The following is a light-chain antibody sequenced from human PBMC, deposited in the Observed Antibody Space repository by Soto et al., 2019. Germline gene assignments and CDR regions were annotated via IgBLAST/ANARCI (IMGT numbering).Light chain of an antibody. J-gene: IGKJ5*01. V-gene: IGKV2D-29*01. CDR2: EVS. Sequence: DVVITHTPLSLSFTPVQPSSISCKSTHSLLLGDGKTYLYWYLQKSGQPPQLLIYEVSNRFSGVPDRFSGSGSGTDFTLKISRVEAEDVGVYYCMQSVQLPITFGQGTRLEIK. CDR1: HSLLLGDGKTY. CDR3: MQSVQLPIT.